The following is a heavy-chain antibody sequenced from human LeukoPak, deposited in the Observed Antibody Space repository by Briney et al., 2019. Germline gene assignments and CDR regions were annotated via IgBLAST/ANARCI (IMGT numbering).Heavy chain of an antibody. CDR3: AKDMDYYDSSGYYLPIYMDV. CDR1: GFTFSSYV. D-gene: IGHD3-22*01. Sequence: GGSLRLSCSAYGFTFSSYVIHRGHQAPGKGLEWVAAISYDGSNKYYADSVKGRFTNSRHNPKQTLYLQMNSRRAEDTAVYYCAKDMDYYDSSGYYLPIYMDVWGKGTTVTVSS. J-gene: IGHJ6*03. CDR2: ISYDGSNK. V-gene: IGHV3-30*18.